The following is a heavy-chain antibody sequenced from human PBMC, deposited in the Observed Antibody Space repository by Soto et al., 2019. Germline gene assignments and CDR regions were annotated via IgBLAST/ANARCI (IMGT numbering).Heavy chain of an antibody. CDR3: VRGGGGGLFDP. V-gene: IGHV3-11*06. CDR2: ISPGSRYP. Sequence: PGGSLRLSCAGSGFTFGDSYMSWIRQAPGKGLEWLSYISPGSRYPAYADSVKGRFTISRDNAKRSLYLQMMSLTAEDTAIYYCVRGGGGGLFDPWGQGTMVTVSS. J-gene: IGHJ5*02. CDR1: GFTFGDSY. D-gene: IGHD2-15*01.